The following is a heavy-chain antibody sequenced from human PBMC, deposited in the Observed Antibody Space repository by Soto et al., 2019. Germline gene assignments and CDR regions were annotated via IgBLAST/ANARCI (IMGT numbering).Heavy chain of an antibody. CDR1: GFTVSSNY. CDR3: ARDFPTYDFWSGYYYYYYGMDV. Sequence: EVQLVESGGGLIQPGGSLRLSCAASGFTVSSNYMSWVRQAPGKGLEWVSLIYSGGSTYYADSVKGRFTISRDNAKNSLYLQMNSLRAKDTAVYYCARDFPTYDFWSGYYYYYYGMDVWGQGTTVTVSS. CDR2: IYSGGST. D-gene: IGHD3-3*01. V-gene: IGHV3-53*01. J-gene: IGHJ6*02.